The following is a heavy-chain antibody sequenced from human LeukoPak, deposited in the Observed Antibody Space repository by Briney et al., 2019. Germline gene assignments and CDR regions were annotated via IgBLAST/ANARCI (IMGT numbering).Heavy chain of an antibody. J-gene: IGHJ3*02. CDR2: IGTASDT. V-gene: IGHV3-13*01. D-gene: IGHD3-10*01. CDR1: GFTFSSYD. CDR3: ARGSLYYYGSGSPIRDAFDI. Sequence: GGSLRLSCAASGFTFSSYDMHWVRQATGKGLEWVSAIGTASDTYYPGSVRGRFTISRENAKNSLYLQMNSLRAGDTAVYYCARGSLYYYGSGSPIRDAFDIWGQGTMVTVSS.